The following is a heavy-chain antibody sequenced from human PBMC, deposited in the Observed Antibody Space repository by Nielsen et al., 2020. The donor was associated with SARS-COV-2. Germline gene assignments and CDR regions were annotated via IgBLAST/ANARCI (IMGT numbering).Heavy chain of an antibody. CDR1: GGSISSSSYY. CDR2: IYYSGST. V-gene: IGHV4-39*07. J-gene: IGHJ5*02. D-gene: IGHD6-13*01. Sequence: ESLKISCPVSGGSISSSSYYWGWIRQPPGKGLEWIGSIYYSGSTYYNPSLKSRVTISVDTSKNQFSLKLSSVTAADTAVYYCARDSGYSSSWYAWFDPWGQGTLVTVSS. CDR3: ARDSGYSSSWYAWFDP.